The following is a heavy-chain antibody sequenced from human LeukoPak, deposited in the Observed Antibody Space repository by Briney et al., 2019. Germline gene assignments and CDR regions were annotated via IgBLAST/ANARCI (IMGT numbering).Heavy chain of an antibody. D-gene: IGHD3-10*01. CDR2: IYSGGNT. CDR3: ANLPRGDY. Sequence: SGGSLRLSCAASGFTVSRNYMSWVRQAPGMGLEWVSVIYSGGNTYYADFVKGRFTISRDNSKNTLYLQINSLTAEDTAVYYCANLPRGDYWGLGTLVTVSS. J-gene: IGHJ4*02. V-gene: IGHV3-53*01. CDR1: GFTVSRNY.